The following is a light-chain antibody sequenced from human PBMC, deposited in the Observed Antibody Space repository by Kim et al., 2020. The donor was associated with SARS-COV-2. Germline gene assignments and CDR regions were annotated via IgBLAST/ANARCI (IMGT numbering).Light chain of an antibody. Sequence: QSVLTQPPSVSGAPGQRVTISCTGSSSNIGAGYGVHWYQQLPGTAPKLLIYGNSNRPSGVPDRISGTKAGTSASLAITGLQAEDEADYYCQSYDRSLSGWVFGGGTQLTVL. J-gene: IGLJ3*02. CDR1: SSNIGAGYG. CDR3: QSYDRSLSGWV. CDR2: GNS. V-gene: IGLV1-40*01.